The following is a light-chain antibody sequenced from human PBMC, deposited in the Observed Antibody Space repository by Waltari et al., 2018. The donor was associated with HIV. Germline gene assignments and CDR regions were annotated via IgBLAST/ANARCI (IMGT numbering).Light chain of an antibody. CDR1: SSNIGAGYD. CDR2: ENN. Sequence: QSVLTQPPSVSGAPGQGVTISCTGSSSNIGAGYDVHWYRHLPGTAPKLLIHENNKRPPGVPDRFAGSRSGTSASLAISGLQADDEADYYCQSYDSTLSGPRVFGTGTKVTVL. J-gene: IGLJ1*01. V-gene: IGLV1-40*01. CDR3: QSYDSTLSGPRV.